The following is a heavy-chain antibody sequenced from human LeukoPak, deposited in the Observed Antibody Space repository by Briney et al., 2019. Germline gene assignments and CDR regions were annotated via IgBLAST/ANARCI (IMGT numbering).Heavy chain of an antibody. V-gene: IGHV4-39*07. J-gene: IGHJ6*03. CDR2: VYYSGST. CDR1: GGSISSSSYS. CDR3: V. Sequence: KTSETLSLTCTVSGGSISSSSYSWGRIRQPPGKGLEWIGSVYYSGSTYYNPSLKSRVTISVDTSKNQFSLNRISVTAADTAYYMDVWGKRTTVTGSS.